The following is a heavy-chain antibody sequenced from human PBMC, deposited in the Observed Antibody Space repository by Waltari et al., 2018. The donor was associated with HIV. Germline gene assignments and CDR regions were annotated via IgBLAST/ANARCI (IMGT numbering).Heavy chain of an antibody. J-gene: IGHJ5*02. CDR1: GFAFSHYS. CDR2: IRRATNEK. Sequence: LVESGGGVVKTGESLRLMCEASGFAFSHYSFNWVRQSQRRGVEWVASIRRATNEKFYLDSVRGRFVISRDDSESSVHLQMDSVKKEDTGTYFCVRDDPGYGPIDHWGRGTQVTV. CDR3: VRDDPGYGPIDH. D-gene: IGHD5-18*01. V-gene: IGHV3-21*04.